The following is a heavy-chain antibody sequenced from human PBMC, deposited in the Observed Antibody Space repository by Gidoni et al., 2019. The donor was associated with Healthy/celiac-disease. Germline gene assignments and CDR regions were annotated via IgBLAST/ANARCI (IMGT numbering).Heavy chain of an antibody. Sequence: EVQLLESGGGLVQPGGSLRLSCAASGFPFSSYAMSWVRQAPGKGLEWVSAISGSGGSTYYADSVKGRFTISRDNSKNTLYLQMNSLRAEDTAVYYCAKQSVVVVAATPLDYWGQGTLVTVSS. D-gene: IGHD2-15*01. CDR2: ISGSGGST. J-gene: IGHJ4*02. CDR1: GFPFSSYA. CDR3: AKQSVVVVAATPLDY. V-gene: IGHV3-23*01.